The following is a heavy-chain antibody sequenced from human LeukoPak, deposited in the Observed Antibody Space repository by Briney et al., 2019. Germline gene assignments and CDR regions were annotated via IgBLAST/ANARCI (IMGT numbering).Heavy chain of an antibody. J-gene: IGHJ4*02. D-gene: IGHD6-19*01. CDR3: AELAVAEVGI. CDR2: INSYGSST. CDR1: VFTFSSYW. V-gene: IGHV3-74*01. Sequence: GGSLRLSCAASVFTFSSYWMHWVRQAPGKGLVWVSRINSYGSSTSYAESVKGRLTISRDNAKNTLYLQMNSLRAEDTAVYYCAELAVAEVGIWGQGTLVTVSS.